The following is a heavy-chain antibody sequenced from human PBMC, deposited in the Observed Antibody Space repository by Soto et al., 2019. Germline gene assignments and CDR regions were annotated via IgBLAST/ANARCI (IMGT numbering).Heavy chain of an antibody. Sequence: QVQLVESGGGVVQSGRSLRLSCAASGFTFNIYGLHWVRQTPGKGLEWVAAISFDGSTRSYADSAKGRFTISRDDSKKTLHLVMNSLISEDTAVYYCGRDTSMGGRYYYGVDVWGQGTTVTVAS. J-gene: IGHJ6*02. CDR2: ISFDGSTR. V-gene: IGHV3-30*03. CDR3: GRDTSMGGRYYYGVDV. CDR1: GFTFNIYG. D-gene: IGHD2-15*01.